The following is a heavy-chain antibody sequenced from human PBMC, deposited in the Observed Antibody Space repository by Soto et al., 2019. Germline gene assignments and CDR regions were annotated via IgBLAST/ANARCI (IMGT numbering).Heavy chain of an antibody. J-gene: IGHJ3*02. Sequence: GGSLRLSCAASGFTSSNAWMSWVRQAPGKGLEWVGRIKSKTDGGTTDYAAPVKGRFTISRDDSKNTLYLQMNSLKTEDTAVYYCTTLVVVAATEAFDIWGQGTMVTVSS. CDR3: TTLVVVAATEAFDI. CDR1: GFTSSNAW. D-gene: IGHD2-15*01. V-gene: IGHV3-15*01. CDR2: IKSKTDGGTT.